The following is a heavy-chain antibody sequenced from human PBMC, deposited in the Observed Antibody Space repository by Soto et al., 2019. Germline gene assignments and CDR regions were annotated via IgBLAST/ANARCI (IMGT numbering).Heavy chain of an antibody. CDR3: ARDIFVSMVRGVVY. CDR2: ISYDGSNK. V-gene: IGHV3-30-3*01. D-gene: IGHD3-10*01. J-gene: IGHJ4*02. Sequence: QVQLVEAGGGVVQPGRSLRLSCAASGFTFSSYAMHWVRQAPGKGLEWVAVISYDGSNKYYADSVKGRFTISRDNSKNTLYLQMNSLRAEDTAVYYCARDIFVSMVRGVVYWGQGTLVTV. CDR1: GFTFSSYA.